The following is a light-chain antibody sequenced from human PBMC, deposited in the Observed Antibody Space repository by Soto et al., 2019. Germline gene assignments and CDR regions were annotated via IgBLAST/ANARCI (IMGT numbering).Light chain of an antibody. J-gene: IGKJ5*01. Sequence: DVVMTQTPLSLSVAPGQPASISCKSSQSLLHITGETFLFWYLQKPGQYPQLLIYEVSKRVSGVPDRFSGSGSGTDCTLEISRVETDDVGIYYCMQSTQLPPTFGQGTRLGIE. CDR1: QSLLHITGETF. CDR3: MQSTQLPPT. V-gene: IGKV2D-29*02. CDR2: EVS.